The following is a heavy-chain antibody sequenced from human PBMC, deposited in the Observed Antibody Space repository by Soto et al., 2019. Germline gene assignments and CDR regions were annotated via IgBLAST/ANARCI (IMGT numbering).Heavy chain of an antibody. J-gene: IGHJ6*02. Sequence: QVQLQESGPGLVKPSETLSLTCTVSGGSVSSGSYYWSWIRQPPGKGLEWIGYIYYSGSTNYNPSLRSRVTISVDTSKNPFSLKLSSVTAADTAVYYCARGQEGMDVWGQGTTVTVSS. CDR2: IYYSGST. CDR3: ARGQEGMDV. V-gene: IGHV4-61*01. CDR1: GGSVSSGSYY.